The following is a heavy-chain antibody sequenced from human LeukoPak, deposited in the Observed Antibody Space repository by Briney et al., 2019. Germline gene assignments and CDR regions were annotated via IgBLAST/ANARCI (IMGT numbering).Heavy chain of an antibody. CDR1: GFTFSSYG. Sequence: GGSLRLSCAVSGFTFSSYGMHWVRQAPGKGLEWMAFISYDGSNKYLADSLKGRFTISRDNSKDTLYLQMNSLRAEDTAVYYCARDQGRFGELISFFASWGQGTLVTVSS. CDR3: ARDQGRFGELISFFAS. D-gene: IGHD3-10*01. V-gene: IGHV3-30*03. J-gene: IGHJ4*02. CDR2: ISYDGSNK.